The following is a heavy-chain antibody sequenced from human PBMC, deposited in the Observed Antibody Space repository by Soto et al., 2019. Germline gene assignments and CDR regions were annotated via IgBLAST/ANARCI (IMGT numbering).Heavy chain of an antibody. J-gene: IGHJ6*02. CDR2: IYPGDSDT. V-gene: IGHV5-51*01. Sequence: GESLKISCKGSAYSFTSYWIAWVRQMPGKDLEWMGIIYPGDSDTRYSPSFQGQVTISADKSISTAYLQWSSLKASDTATYYCARYAGRPYNGMDVWGQGTTVTVSS. CDR3: ARYAGRPYNGMDV. CDR1: AYSFTSYW.